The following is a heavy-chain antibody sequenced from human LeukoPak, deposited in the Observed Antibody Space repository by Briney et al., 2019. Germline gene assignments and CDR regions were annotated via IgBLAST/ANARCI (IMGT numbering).Heavy chain of an antibody. V-gene: IGHV4-39*01. CDR2: IYYSGST. D-gene: IGHD3-10*01. CDR1: GGSISGSSYY. J-gene: IGHJ4*02. Sequence: SETLSLTCTVSGGSISGSSYYWGWIRQPPGKGLEWIGSIYYSGSTYYNPSLKSRVTISVDTSKNQFSLKLSSVTAADTAVYYCARHQSVWFGANYFDYWGQGTLVTVSS. CDR3: ARHQSVWFGANYFDY.